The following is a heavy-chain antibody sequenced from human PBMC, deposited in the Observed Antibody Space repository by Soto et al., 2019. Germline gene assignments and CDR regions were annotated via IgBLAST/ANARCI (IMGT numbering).Heavy chain of an antibody. D-gene: IGHD2-2*01. V-gene: IGHV1-2*02. CDR3: ARGYCSTIGCSHYFDY. CDR1: GYTFTGNY. CDR2: INPTTGGT. Sequence: ASVKVSCKASGYTFTGNYMHWVRQAPGQGLEWMALINPTTGGTSYAQRFQGRVTLTWDTSISTAYMELSRLRSDDTAIYYCARGYCSTIGCSHYFDYRGQGTLVTVSS. J-gene: IGHJ4*02.